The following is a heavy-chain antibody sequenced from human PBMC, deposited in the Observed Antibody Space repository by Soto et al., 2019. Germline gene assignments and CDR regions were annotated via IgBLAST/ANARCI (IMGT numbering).Heavy chain of an antibody. CDR1: GFTFGDYA. V-gene: IGHV3-49*03. CDR2: IRSKAYGGTT. J-gene: IGHJ6*02. CDR3: TRWYDFWSGYYTTHYWYYGMDV. Sequence: PGGSLRLSCTASGFTFGDYAMSWFRQAPGKGLEWVGFIRSKAYGGTTEYAASVKGRFTISRDDSKSIAYLQMNSLKTEDTAVYYCTRWYDFWSGYYTTHYWYYGMDVWRQGTTVTVSS. D-gene: IGHD3-3*01.